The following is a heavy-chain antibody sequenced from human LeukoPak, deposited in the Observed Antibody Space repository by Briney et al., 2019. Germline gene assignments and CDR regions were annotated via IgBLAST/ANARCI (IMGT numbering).Heavy chain of an antibody. J-gene: IGHJ1*01. CDR1: GFTFSSYA. CDR2: ISGSGGST. D-gene: IGHD2-2*01. Sequence: GGSLRLSCAASGFTFSSYAMSWVRQAPGEGLEWVSAISGSGGSTYYADSGEGRFTISRDNSKNTLYLQMNSLRAEDTAVYYCAKASVVPAATWSVYFQHGGQGTLVTVPS. V-gene: IGHV3-23*01. CDR3: AKASVVPAATWSVYFQH.